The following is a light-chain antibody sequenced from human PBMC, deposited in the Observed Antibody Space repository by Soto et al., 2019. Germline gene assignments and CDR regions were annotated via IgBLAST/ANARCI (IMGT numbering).Light chain of an antibody. J-gene: IGKJ4*01. CDR3: QQYGSSPPLT. CDR1: HNVRSS. V-gene: IGKV3-20*01. CDR2: GAS. Sequence: EIVMTQSPATLSVSPGERATLSCRASHNVRSSLAWYQQKPGQAPRLLIYGASSRATGIPDRFSGSGSGTDFTLTISRLEPEDFAVYYCQQYGSSPPLTFGGGTKVDNK.